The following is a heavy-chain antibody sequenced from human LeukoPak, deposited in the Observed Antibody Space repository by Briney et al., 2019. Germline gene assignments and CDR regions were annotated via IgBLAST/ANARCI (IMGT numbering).Heavy chain of an antibody. D-gene: IGHD7-27*01. CDR3: ARDRSVTNGGFDS. V-gene: IGHV3-74*01. CDR2: INIEGSDT. CDR1: GSTYSNYW. J-gene: IGHJ4*02. Sequence: GGSLRLSCEASGSTYSNYWMHWVRQAPGRGLVWVSRINIEGSDTTYADSVKGRFTISRGNAKNTLYLQMNSLRVEDTAVYYCARDRSVTNGGFDSWGQGALVTVSS.